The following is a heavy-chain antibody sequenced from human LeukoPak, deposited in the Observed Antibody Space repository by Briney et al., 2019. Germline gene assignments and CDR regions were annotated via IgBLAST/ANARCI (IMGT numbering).Heavy chain of an antibody. Sequence: PGGSLRLSCAASGFTFSSYSMNWVRQAPGKGLEWVSSISSSSYIYYADSVKGRFTISRDNAKNSLYLQMNSLRAEDTAVYYCARDQQVLWPDYWGQGTLVTVSS. V-gene: IGHV3-21*01. CDR1: GFTFSSYS. D-gene: IGHD2/OR15-2a*01. CDR2: ISSSSYI. J-gene: IGHJ4*02. CDR3: ARDQQVLWPDY.